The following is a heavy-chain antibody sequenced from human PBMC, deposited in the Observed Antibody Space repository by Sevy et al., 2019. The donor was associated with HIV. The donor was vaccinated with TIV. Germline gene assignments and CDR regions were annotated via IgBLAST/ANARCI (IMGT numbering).Heavy chain of an antibody. D-gene: IGHD6-13*01. V-gene: IGHV3-30*02. J-gene: IGHJ4*02. CDR3: AKHRDTLAAAAYLDH. CDR2: IGYDGSTK. Sequence: VGSLRLSCAATGFTFSQYGMEWVLQAPGKVLEWVAFIGYDGSTKYYADSVKGRFTISRDNSKNMLYLQMNSLRPEDTALYSCAKHRDTLAAAAYLDHWGQGTLVTVSS. CDR1: GFTFSQYG.